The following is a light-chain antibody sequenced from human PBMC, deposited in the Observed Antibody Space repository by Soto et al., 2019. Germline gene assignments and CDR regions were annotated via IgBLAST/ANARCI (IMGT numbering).Light chain of an antibody. CDR2: DVS. J-gene: IGLJ3*02. V-gene: IGLV2-14*02. CDR1: SSDVGSYNL. Sequence: QSALTQPASVSGSPGQSITISCTGTSSDVGSYNLVSWYQQHPGKAPKLMIYDVSNRPSGVSNRFSGSKSGITASLTISGLQAEDEAHYYCSSFTSTHTLLFGGGTKLTVL. CDR3: SSFTSTHTLL.